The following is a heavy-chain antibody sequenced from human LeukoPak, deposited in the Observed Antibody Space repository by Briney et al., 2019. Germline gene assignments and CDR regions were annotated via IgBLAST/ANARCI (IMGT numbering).Heavy chain of an antibody. V-gene: IGHV3-23*01. CDR3: AKDRSFFSPGAFDY. D-gene: IGHD7-27*01. J-gene: IGHJ4*02. CDR1: GFTFGNYA. CDR2: LNGSGGNT. Sequence: PGGSLRLSCVASGFTFGNYAVGWVRQAPGKGLEWISGLNGSGGNTYYADSVKGRFTISRDDSKNTLYLQMNSLRAEDTAVYYCAKDRSFFSPGAFDYWGQGTLVTVSS.